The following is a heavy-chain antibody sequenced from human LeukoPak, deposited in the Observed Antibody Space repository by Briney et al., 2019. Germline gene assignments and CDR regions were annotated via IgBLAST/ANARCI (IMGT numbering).Heavy chain of an antibody. CDR3: ARGHNYYDSSGYCS. Sequence: SETLSLTCAVSGGSISSSNWWSWVRQPPGKGLEWIGEIYHSGSTNYNPSLKSRVTISVDTSKNQFSLKLSSVTAADTAVYYCARGHNYYDSSGYCSWGQGTLVTVSS. CDR1: GGSISSSNW. D-gene: IGHD3-22*01. CDR2: IYHSGST. J-gene: IGHJ5*02. V-gene: IGHV4-4*02.